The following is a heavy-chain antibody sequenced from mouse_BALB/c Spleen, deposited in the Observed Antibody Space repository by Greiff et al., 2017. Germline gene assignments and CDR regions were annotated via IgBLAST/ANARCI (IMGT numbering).Heavy chain of an antibody. CDR1: GFTFSDYY. CDR2: ISDGGSYT. J-gene: IGHJ2*01. D-gene: IGHD2-14*01. Sequence: EVNLVESGGGLVKPGGSLKLSCAASGFTFSDYYMYWVRQTPEKRLEWVATISDGGSYTYYPDSVKGRFTISRDNAKNNLYLQMSSLKSEDTAMYYCARGYDRYYFDYWGQGTTLTVSS. V-gene: IGHV5-4*02. CDR3: ARGYDRYYFDY.